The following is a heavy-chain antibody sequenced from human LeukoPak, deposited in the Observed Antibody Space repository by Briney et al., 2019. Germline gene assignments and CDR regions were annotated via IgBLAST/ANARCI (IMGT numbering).Heavy chain of an antibody. CDR1: GGSISSSSYY. D-gene: IGHD3-16*01. CDR3: ARNRLGSNWFDP. V-gene: IGHV4-39*07. J-gene: IGHJ5*02. CDR2: IYYSGST. Sequence: SETLSLTCTVSGGSISSSSYYWGWIRQPPGKGLEWIGSIYYSGSTYYNPSLKSRVTISVDTSKNQFSLKLSSVTAADTAVYYCARNRLGSNWFDPWGQGTLVTVSS.